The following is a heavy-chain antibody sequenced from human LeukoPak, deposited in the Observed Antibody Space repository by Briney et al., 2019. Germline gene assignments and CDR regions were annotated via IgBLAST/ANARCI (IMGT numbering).Heavy chain of an antibody. CDR2: IKQDGSEK. CDR3: AREFGYGSSWFDP. J-gene: IGHJ5*02. CDR1: GFTFSSYW. V-gene: IGHV3-7*01. D-gene: IGHD5-12*01. Sequence: GGSLRLSCAASGFTFSSYWMSWVRQAPGKGLEWVANIKQDGSEKYYVDSVKGRFTISRDNAKNSLYLQMNSLRAEDTAVYYCAREFGYGSSWFDPWGQGTLVTVSS.